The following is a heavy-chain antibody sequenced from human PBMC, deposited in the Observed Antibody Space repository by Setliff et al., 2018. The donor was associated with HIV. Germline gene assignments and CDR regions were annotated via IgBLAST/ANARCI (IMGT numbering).Heavy chain of an antibody. CDR2: IYYSGST. CDR3: ARIGSGWSVGWFDP. J-gene: IGHJ5*02. Sequence: SETLSLTCTVSGGSISSYYWSWIRQPPGKGLEWIGYIYYSGSTNYNPSLKSRVTISVDTSKNQFSLKLSSVTAADTAVYYCARIGSGWSVGWFDPWGQGTLVTVSS. D-gene: IGHD6-13*01. V-gene: IGHV4-59*08. CDR1: GGSISSYY.